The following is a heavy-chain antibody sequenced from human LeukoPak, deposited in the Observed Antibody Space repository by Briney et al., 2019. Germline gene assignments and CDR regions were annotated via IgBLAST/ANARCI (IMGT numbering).Heavy chain of an antibody. J-gene: IGHJ4*02. V-gene: IGHV3-11*06. CDR3: ARAYTYYYDH. CDR1: GFTFSDYY. D-gene: IGHD2-2*02. CDR2: ISGSSGYT. Sequence: GGSLRLSCAASGFTFSDYYMSWVRQAPGKGLEWVSYISGSSGYTKYADSVKGRFTISRDNAKNSLNLQVNSLRAEDTAMYYCARAYTYYYDHWGQGTLVTVSS.